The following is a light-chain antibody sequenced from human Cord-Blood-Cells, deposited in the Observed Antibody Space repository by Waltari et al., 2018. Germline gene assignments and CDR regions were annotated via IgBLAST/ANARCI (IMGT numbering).Light chain of an antibody. Sequence: DIQMTQSPSSLSAYVGDRVTITCRASPGISNYLAWYQQQPGKVPKLLIYAASTLQSGVPSRFSGSGSGTDFTLTISSLQPEDVATYYCQKYNSAPLTFGGGTKVEIK. CDR1: PGISNY. J-gene: IGKJ4*01. V-gene: IGKV1-27*01. CDR3: QKYNSAPLT. CDR2: AAS.